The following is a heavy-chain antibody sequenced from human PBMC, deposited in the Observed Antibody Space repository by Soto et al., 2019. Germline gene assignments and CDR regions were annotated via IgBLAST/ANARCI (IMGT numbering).Heavy chain of an antibody. V-gene: IGHV3-33*01. Sequence: QVQLVESGGGVVQPGRSLRLSCAASGFTFSNYGMHWVRQAPGKGLEWVAVILNDGSNRYHADSVKERFTISRDNSKNTLYLQMNTLRAEDTAVYYCARDDEYSGNGMDVWGQGTTVTVS. CDR2: ILNDGSNR. CDR3: ARDDEYSGNGMDV. D-gene: IGHD3-10*01. J-gene: IGHJ6*02. CDR1: GFTFSNYG.